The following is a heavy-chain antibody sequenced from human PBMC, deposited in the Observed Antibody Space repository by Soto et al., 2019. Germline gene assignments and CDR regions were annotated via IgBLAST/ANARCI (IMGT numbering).Heavy chain of an antibody. D-gene: IGHD6-19*01. CDR3: AKDRMGQWLVPSPFDY. CDR1: GFTFSSYG. V-gene: IGHV3-30*18. Sequence: GGSLRLSCAASGFTFSSYGMHWVRQAPGKGLEWVAVISYDGSNKYYADSVKGRFTISRDNSKNTLYLQMNSLRAEDTAVYYCAKDRMGQWLVPSPFDYWGQGTLVTVSS. J-gene: IGHJ4*02. CDR2: ISYDGSNK.